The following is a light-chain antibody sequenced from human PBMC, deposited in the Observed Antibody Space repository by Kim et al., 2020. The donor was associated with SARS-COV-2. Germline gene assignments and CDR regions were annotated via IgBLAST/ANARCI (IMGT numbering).Light chain of an antibody. J-gene: IGLJ3*02. CDR2: DVS. CDR3: SSYTSSSTRV. Sequence: GQSITISCTGTSSDVGGYNYVSWYQQHPGKAPKLMIYDVSKRPSGVSNRFSGSKSGNTASLTISGRQAEDEADDYCSSYTSSSTRVFGGGTQLTVL. CDR1: SSDVGGYNY. V-gene: IGLV2-14*04.